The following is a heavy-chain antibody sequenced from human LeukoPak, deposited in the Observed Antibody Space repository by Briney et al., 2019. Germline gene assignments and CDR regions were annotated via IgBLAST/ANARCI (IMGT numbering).Heavy chain of an antibody. V-gene: IGHV3-21*01. CDR2: ISSSSSYI. D-gene: IGHD6-19*01. CDR3: ARDESGRYSSGWYFFY. CDR1: GFTFSSYS. J-gene: IGHJ4*02. Sequence: GGSLRLSCAASGFTFSSYSMNWVRQAPGKGLEWVSYISSSSSYIYYADSVKGRFTISRDNAKNSLYLQMNSLRAEDTAVYYCARDESGRYSSGWYFFYWGQGTLVTVSS.